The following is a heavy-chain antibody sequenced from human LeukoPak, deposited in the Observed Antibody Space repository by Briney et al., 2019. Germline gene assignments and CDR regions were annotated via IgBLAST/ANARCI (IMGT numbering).Heavy chain of an antibody. CDR2: WEN. CDR3: ARRSGISGVDY. J-gene: IGHJ4*02. V-gene: IGHV4-61*01. CDR1: GGSVSSGPYY. Sequence: SETLSLTCTVSGGSVSSGPYYWSWIRQPPGEGLEWIGWENNYNVSLKSRVIISVDRSKNQFSLTFISVTAADTAVYYCARRSGISGVDYWGQGTLVTVSS. D-gene: IGHD7-27*01.